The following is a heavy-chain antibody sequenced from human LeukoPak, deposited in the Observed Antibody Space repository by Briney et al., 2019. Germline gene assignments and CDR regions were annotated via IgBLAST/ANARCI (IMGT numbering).Heavy chain of an antibody. CDR3: ARHIRDTYDPNWFHL. Sequence: PSETLSLTCSVSGDSIAATSYYWAWIRQPPGKGLEWIGSMYYSGDANYDPSLQSRVTMSVDTSKNQFSLSLSSVTAADTAVYYCARHIRDTYDPNWFHLWGQGTLVTVSS. J-gene: IGHJ5*02. V-gene: IGHV4-39*01. CDR2: MYYSGDA. D-gene: IGHD5-24*01. CDR1: GDSIAATSYY.